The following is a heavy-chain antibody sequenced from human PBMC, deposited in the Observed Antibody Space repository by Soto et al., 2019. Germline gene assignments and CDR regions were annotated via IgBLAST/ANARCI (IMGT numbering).Heavy chain of an antibody. CDR1: GFTFSNFG. V-gene: IGHV3-33*01. CDR2: IWHDGKNK. J-gene: IGHJ4*02. Sequence: QVQVVESGGGVVQPGTSLRLSCAASGFTFSNFGMHWVRQAPGKGLEGVAVIWHDGKNKYYADSVEGRFTISRDNSKNTLNLQMHSLRAEDTAVYYCARAPGKDEAIDYWGQGTLVIVSS. CDR3: ARAPGKDEAIDY.